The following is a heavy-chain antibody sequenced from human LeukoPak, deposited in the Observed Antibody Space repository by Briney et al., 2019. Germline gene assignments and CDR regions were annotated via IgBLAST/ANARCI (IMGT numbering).Heavy chain of an antibody. J-gene: IGHJ4*02. V-gene: IGHV1-18*01. D-gene: IGHD3-22*01. CDR2: ISAYNGNT. Sequence: ASVKVSCKASGYTFTNYGISWVRQAPGQGLEWMGWISAYNGNTNYAQKLQGRVTMTTDTSTSTAYMELRSLKSDDTAVYFCARPYDTSGYYNYYLDYWGQGTLVTVSS. CDR3: ARPYDTSGYYNYYLDY. CDR1: GYTFTNYG.